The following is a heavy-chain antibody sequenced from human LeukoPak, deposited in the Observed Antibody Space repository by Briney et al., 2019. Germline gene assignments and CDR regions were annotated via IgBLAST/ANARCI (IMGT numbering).Heavy chain of an antibody. V-gene: IGHV3-30*02. J-gene: IGHJ4*02. Sequence: GGSLRLSCAASGFTFSSYGMHWVRQAPGKGLEWVAFIRYDGSNKYYADSVKGRFTISRDNAKNSLYLQMNSLRVEDTGVYYCARDSILLAYCGRTSCYGDYWGQGSLVTVSS. CDR2: IRYDGSNK. CDR1: GFTFSSYG. CDR3: ARDSILLAYCGRTSCYGDY. D-gene: IGHD2-2*01.